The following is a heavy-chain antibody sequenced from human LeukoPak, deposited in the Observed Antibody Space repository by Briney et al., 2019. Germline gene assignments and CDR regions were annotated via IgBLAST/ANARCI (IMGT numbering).Heavy chain of an antibody. V-gene: IGHV1-2*02. J-gene: IGHJ3*02. CDR3: ASELGVVTAGPAFDI. CDR2: INPNSGGT. CDR1: GYTFTGYY. D-gene: IGHD2-21*02. Sequence: GASVKVSCKASGYTFTGYYMHWVRQAPGQGLEWMGWINPNSGGTNYAQKFQGRVTMTRDTSISTAYMELSRLRSDDTAVYYCASELGVVTAGPAFDIWGQGTMVTVSS.